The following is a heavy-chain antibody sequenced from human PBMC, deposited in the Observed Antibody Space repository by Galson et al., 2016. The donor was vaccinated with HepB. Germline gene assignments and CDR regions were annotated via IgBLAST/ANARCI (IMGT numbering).Heavy chain of an antibody. CDR3: AKDEEPYQWNPLTLDY. D-gene: IGHD6-19*01. Sequence: SLRLSCAASGFTFSSYGMHWVRQAPGKGLEWVAVIWYDGSNEHYADSVKGRFTISRDNSKITLYLQMSRLRAEDTAGYYCAKDEEPYQWNPLTLDYWGQGTLVTASA. J-gene: IGHJ4*02. V-gene: IGHV3-33*06. CDR1: GFTFSSYG. CDR2: IWYDGSNE.